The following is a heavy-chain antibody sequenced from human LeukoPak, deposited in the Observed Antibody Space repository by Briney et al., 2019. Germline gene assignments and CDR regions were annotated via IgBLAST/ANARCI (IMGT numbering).Heavy chain of an antibody. CDR3: ARVGVVVAATGNLWFDP. Sequence: GGSLRLSSAASGFTFSSYEMNWVRQAPGKGLEGVSYISSSGTTIYYADSVKGRFTISRDNAKNSLYLQMNSLRAEDTAVYYCARVGVVVAATGNLWFDPWGQGTLVTVSS. CDR1: GFTFSSYE. V-gene: IGHV3-48*03. D-gene: IGHD2-15*01. CDR2: ISSSGTTI. J-gene: IGHJ5*02.